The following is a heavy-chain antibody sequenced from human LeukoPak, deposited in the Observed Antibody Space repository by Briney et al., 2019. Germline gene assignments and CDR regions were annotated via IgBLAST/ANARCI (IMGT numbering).Heavy chain of an antibody. J-gene: IGHJ6*03. CDR3: ARDPKNYYDNRFDYYYMDV. V-gene: IGHV1-2*02. CDR1: GYTFTGYY. Sequence: ASVKVSCKASGYTFTGYYMHWVRQAPGQGLEWMGWINPNSGGTNYAQKFQGRVTMTRDTSISTAYMELSRLRSDDTAVYYCARDPKNYYDNRFDYYYMDVWGKGTTVTISS. CDR2: INPNSGGT. D-gene: IGHD3-22*01.